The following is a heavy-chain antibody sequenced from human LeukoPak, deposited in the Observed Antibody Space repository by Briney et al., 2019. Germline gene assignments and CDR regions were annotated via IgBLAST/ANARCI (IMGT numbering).Heavy chain of an antibody. CDR3: ARNLIPEQLVLNF. D-gene: IGHD6-13*01. CDR2: IYYTGST. CDR1: NGSISNYY. J-gene: IGHJ4*02. Sequence: PSETLSLTCTVANGSISNYYWNWIRQAPGKGLEWIGYIYYTGSTNKNPSLKSRVTMSVDTSKNQFSLNLKSVTPEDTAVYYCARNLIPEQLVLNFWGQGILVTVSS. V-gene: IGHV4-59*01.